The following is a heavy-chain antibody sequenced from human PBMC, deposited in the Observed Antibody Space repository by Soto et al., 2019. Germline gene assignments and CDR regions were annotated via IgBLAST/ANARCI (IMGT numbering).Heavy chain of an antibody. V-gene: IGHV4-4*02. D-gene: IGHD6-13*01. CDR3: AREIHEYSSSWYYDY. CDR2: IYHSGST. Sequence: PSETLSLTCAVSGGPISSSNWWSWVRQPPGKGLEWIGEIYHSGSTNYNPSLKSRVTISVDKSKNQFSLKLSSVTAADTAVYYCAREIHEYSSSWYYDYWGQGTLVTVSS. CDR1: GGPISSSNW. J-gene: IGHJ4*02.